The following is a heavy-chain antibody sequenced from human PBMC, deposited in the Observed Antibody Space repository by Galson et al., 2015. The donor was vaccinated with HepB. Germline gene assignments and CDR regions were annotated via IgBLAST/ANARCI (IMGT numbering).Heavy chain of an antibody. CDR1: GFTFSSYS. J-gene: IGHJ6*02. V-gene: IGHV3-48*02. CDR3: ARDTSRVGYIVLMVYATVGCTDV. CDR2: ISSSSSTI. Sequence: SLRLSCAASGFTFSSYSMNWVRQAPGKGLEWVSYISSSSSTIYYADSVKGRFTISRDNAKNSLYLQMNSLRDEDTAVYYCARDTSRVGYIVLMVYATVGCTDVWGPGTTVAVSS. D-gene: IGHD2-8*01.